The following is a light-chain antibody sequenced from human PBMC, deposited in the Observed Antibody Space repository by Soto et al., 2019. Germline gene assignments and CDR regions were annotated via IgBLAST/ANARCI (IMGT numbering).Light chain of an antibody. CDR1: QSVSSY. CDR3: QQRSNWRT. V-gene: IGKV3-11*01. CDR2: DAS. Sequence: EIVLTQSPATLSLSPGERATLSCRASQSVSSYLAWYQQKPGQAPRLLIYDASNRATGIPARFSGSGSGTDFTLTISRLKPEDFAVYYCQQRSNWRTFGQGTNLEIK. J-gene: IGKJ2*01.